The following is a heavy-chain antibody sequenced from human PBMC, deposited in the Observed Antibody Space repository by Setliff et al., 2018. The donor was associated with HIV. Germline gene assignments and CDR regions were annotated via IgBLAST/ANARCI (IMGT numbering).Heavy chain of an antibody. Sequence: ASVKVSCKASGYTFITYYMHWVRQAPGQGLEWMGIINPSGGSTNYAQKFQGRVTMTRDTSTSTVYMELSSLRSEDTAVYYCARNQGDSSGWYAGDYWGHGTLVTVSS. CDR3: ARNQGDSSGWYAGDY. D-gene: IGHD6-19*01. CDR2: INPSGGST. V-gene: IGHV1-46*01. J-gene: IGHJ4*01. CDR1: GYTFITYY.